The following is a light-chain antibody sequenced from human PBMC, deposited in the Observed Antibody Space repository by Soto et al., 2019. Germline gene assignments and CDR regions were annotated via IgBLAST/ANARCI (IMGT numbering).Light chain of an antibody. CDR3: QQYNSYPLT. J-gene: IGKJ4*01. CDR1: QSISSW. CDR2: KAS. Sequence: DIPMTQSPSTLSASVGDRVTITCRASQSISSWLAWYQQKPGKAPKLLIYKASSLESGVPSRFSGSGSGTEFTLSISSLQPDDFATYYCQQYNSYPLTFGGGTKVEIK. V-gene: IGKV1-5*03.